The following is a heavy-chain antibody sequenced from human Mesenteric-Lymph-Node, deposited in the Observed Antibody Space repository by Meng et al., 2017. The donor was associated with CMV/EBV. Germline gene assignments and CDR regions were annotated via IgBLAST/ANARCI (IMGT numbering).Heavy chain of an antibody. Sequence: GGSLRLSCAASGSTFSSYSMNWVRQAPGKGLEWVSYISSSSSTIYYADSVKGRFTISRDNAKNSLYLQMNSLRAEDTAVYYCARDPDIVVVPAAIPQGYGMDVWGQGTTVTVSS. J-gene: IGHJ6*02. CDR1: GSTFSSYS. V-gene: IGHV3-48*04. CDR2: ISSSSSTI. CDR3: ARDPDIVVVPAAIPQGYGMDV. D-gene: IGHD2-2*01.